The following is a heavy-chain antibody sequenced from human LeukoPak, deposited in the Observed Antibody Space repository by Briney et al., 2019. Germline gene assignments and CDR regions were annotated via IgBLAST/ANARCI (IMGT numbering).Heavy chain of an antibody. CDR3: VRHDGRGGATMGSLDS. CDR1: GDSITSSSHH. D-gene: IGHD5-12*01. Sequence: SETLSLTCTVSGDSITSSSHHWGWIRQSPGKGLEWIGSIYFGRTTYYNPSLSGRVALSVITSKNQLSLQLTSVTAADTAVYYCVRHDGRGGATMGSLDSWGQGSLVTVSS. CDR2: IYFGRTT. J-gene: IGHJ4*02. V-gene: IGHV4-39*01.